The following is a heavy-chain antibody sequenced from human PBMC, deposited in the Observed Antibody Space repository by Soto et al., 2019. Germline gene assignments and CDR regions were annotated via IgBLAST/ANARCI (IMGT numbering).Heavy chain of an antibody. D-gene: IGHD6-19*01. CDR3: AKDRGRYSSGWYHFDY. CDR1: GFTFSRYV. J-gene: IGHJ4*02. V-gene: IGHV3-23*01. Sequence: EVQLLESGGGLVQPGGSLRLSCAASGFTFSRYVMSWVRQAPGKGLDWVSAISGSVGNTYYADSVKGRFTISRDNSKNTLSLQMNSLRVEDTAVYYCAKDRGRYSSGWYHFDYWGQGILVTVSS. CDR2: ISGSVGNT.